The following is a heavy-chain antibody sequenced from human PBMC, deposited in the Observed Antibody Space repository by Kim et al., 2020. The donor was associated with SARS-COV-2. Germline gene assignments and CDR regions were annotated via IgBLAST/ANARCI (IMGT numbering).Heavy chain of an antibody. CDR3: ARELLWFGESMSYFDY. J-gene: IGHJ4*02. Sequence: KFQGRVTITADESTSTAYMELSSLRSEDTAVYYCARELLWFGESMSYFDYWGQGTLVTVSS. V-gene: IGHV1-69*01. D-gene: IGHD3-10*01.